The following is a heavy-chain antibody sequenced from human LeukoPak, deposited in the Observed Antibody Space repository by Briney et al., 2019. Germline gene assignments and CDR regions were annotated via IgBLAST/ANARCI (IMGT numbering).Heavy chain of an antibody. Sequence: PGGSLRLSCAASGFTFSSYSMNWVRQAPGKGLEWVSSISSSSSYIYYADSVKGRFTISRDNAKNTLYLQMNSLKADDTAVYYCARDPYGDSGAALNFWGQGIRVTVSS. D-gene: IGHD4-17*01. CDR2: ISSSSSYI. CDR1: GFTFSSYS. V-gene: IGHV3-21*01. J-gene: IGHJ4*02. CDR3: ARDPYGDSGAALNF.